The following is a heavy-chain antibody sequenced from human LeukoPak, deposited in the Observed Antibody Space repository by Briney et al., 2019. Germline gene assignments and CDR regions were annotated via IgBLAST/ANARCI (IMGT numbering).Heavy chain of an antibody. CDR2: IWYDGSNK. CDR3: ARELLWFGELSRPMGY. CDR1: GFTFSSYG. Sequence: GGSLRLSCAASGFTFSSYGMHWVRQAPGKGLEWVAVIWYDGSNKYYIDSVKGRFTISRDNSKNTLYLQMNSLRAEDTAVYYCARELLWFGELSRPMGYWGQGTLVTVSS. V-gene: IGHV3-33*01. D-gene: IGHD3-10*01. J-gene: IGHJ4*02.